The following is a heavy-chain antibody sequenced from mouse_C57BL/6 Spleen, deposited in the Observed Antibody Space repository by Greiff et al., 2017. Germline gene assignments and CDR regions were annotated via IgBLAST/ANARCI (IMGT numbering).Heavy chain of an antibody. CDR1: GYTFTSYW. J-gene: IGHJ2*01. CDR3: ARGFYYEYDVDY. CDR2: ITPGSGST. Sequence: QVHVKQPGAELVKPGASVKMSCKASGYTFTSYWITWVKQRPGQSLEWIGDITPGSGSTNYNEKFKGKATLTVDTSSSTAYMQLSSLTSEDSAMYYCARGFYYEYDVDYWGQGTTLTVSS. V-gene: IGHV1-55*01. D-gene: IGHD2-4*01.